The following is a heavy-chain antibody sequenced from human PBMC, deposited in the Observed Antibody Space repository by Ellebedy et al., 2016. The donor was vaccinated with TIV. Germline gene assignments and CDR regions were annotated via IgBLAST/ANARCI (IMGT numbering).Heavy chain of an antibody. J-gene: IGHJ4*02. V-gene: IGHV3-23*01. CDR2: ISGSGGST. CDR1: GLTFSTYA. Sequence: LSLTXAASGLTFSTYAMSWVRQAPGKGLEWVSGISGSGGSTYYADSVKGRFTISRDNSKNTMYLQMNSLRAEDTAVYYCAKDTYYDFWSGHYNFDYWGQGALVTVSS. D-gene: IGHD3-3*01. CDR3: AKDTYYDFWSGHYNFDY.